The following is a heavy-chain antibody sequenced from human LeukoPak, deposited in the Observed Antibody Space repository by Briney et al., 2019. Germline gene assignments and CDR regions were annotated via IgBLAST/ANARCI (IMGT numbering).Heavy chain of an antibody. CDR3: AGGFLEYCSRAICYLVDY. D-gene: IGHD2-2*01. V-gene: IGHV4-34*01. CDR2: INYNGSP. J-gene: IGHJ4*02. CDR1: GGSFSGYY. Sequence: SDTLSLTCAVYGGSFSGYYWSWIRQPPGKGLEWIGEINYNGSPNYNPSLKSRGTLSVDTSKNQFSLKPSHVTAGGPGGYYRAGGFLEYCSRAICYLVDYWGQETVVTVSS.